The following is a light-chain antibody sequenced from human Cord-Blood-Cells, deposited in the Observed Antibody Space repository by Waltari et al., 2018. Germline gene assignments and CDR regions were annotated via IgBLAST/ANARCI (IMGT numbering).Light chain of an antibody. CDR3: SSYTSSYV. Sequence: QSALTQPASVSGSPGQSITISCPGTSSDVGGYKYVSWYQQHPGKAPKLMIDEVSNRPSGVSNRFSGSKSGNTASLTISGLQAEDEADYYCSSYTSSYVFGTGTKVTVL. J-gene: IGLJ1*01. CDR1: SSDVGGYKY. CDR2: EVS. V-gene: IGLV2-14*01.